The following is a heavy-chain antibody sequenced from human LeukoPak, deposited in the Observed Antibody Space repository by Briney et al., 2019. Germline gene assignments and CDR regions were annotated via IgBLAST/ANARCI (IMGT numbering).Heavy chain of an antibody. CDR2: IYTSGST. CDR3: ARDHYDILTGYGYYYYMDV. V-gene: IGHV4-4*07. J-gene: IGHJ6*03. CDR1: GGSISSYY. Sequence: PSETLSLTCTVSGGSISSYYWSWIRQPAGKGLEWIGRIYTSGSTNYNPSLKSRVTMSVDTPKNQFSLKLSSVTAADTAVYYCARDHYDILTGYGYYYYMDVWGKGTTVTVSS. D-gene: IGHD3-9*01.